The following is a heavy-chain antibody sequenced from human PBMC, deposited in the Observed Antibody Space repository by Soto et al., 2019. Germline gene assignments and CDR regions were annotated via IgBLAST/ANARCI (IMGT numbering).Heavy chain of an antibody. D-gene: IGHD4-17*01. CDR3: ARHGFYGDYSSNYFDP. Sequence: LGESLKISCKGSGYSFTYYWIAWVRQMPGKGLEYMGIIYPSDSDTRYSPSFQGQVTISADKSINTAYLQWSSLKASDTAMYYCARHGFYGDYSSNYFDPWGQGTLVTVSS. J-gene: IGHJ5*02. V-gene: IGHV5-51*01. CDR2: IYPSDSDT. CDR1: GYSFTYYW.